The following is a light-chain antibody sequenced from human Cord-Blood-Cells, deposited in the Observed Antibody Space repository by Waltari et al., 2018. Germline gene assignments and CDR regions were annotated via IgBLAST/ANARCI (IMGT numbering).Light chain of an antibody. J-gene: IGKJ3*01. CDR1: QGISSA. Sequence: AIQLTQSPYSLSASVGDRVTITCRASQGISSALAWYQQKPGKAPKLLIYDASSLESGGPSMFSGSGSGTACTLTISSLQPEDFATYYCQKFNSYPRTFGPGTKVDI. CDR2: DAS. CDR3: QKFNSYPRT. V-gene: IGKV1-13*02.